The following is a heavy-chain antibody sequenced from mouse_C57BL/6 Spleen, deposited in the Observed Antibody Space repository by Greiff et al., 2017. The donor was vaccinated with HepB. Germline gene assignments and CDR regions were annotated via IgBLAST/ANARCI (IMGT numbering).Heavy chain of an antibody. V-gene: IGHV1-18*01. J-gene: IGHJ3*01. CDR3: ARVYSNYLAY. CDR1: GYTFTDYN. CDR2: INPNNGGT. D-gene: IGHD2-5*01. Sequence: EVKLMESGPELVKPGASVKIPCKASGYTFTDYNMDWVKQSHGKSLELIGDINPNNGGTIYNQKFKGKATLTVDKSSSTAYMELRSLTSEDTAVYYCARVYSNYLAYWGQGTLVTVSA.